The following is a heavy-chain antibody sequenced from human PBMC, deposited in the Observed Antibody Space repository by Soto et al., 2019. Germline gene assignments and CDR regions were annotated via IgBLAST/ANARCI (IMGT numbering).Heavy chain of an antibody. CDR3: ARFSGYADSSGYQQHYYFDY. CDR2: IYYSGST. J-gene: IGHJ4*02. V-gene: IGHV4-30-4*01. Sequence: PSETLSLTCTVSGGSISSGDYYWSWIRQPPGKGLEWIGYIYYSGSTYYNPSLKSRVTISVDTSKNQFSLKLSSVTAADTAVYYCARFSGYADSSGYQQHYYFDYWGQGTLVTVSS. D-gene: IGHD3-22*01. CDR1: GGSISSGDYY.